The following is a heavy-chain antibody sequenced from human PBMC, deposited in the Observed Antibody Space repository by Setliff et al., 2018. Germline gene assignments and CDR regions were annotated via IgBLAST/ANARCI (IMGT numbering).Heavy chain of an antibody. CDR2: ISPGRSI. J-gene: IGHJ2*01. CDR1: GGSISNFY. D-gene: IGHD2-21*02. CDR3: ARGGAGCAGSDCYSPDWYFDL. V-gene: IGHV4-4*08. Sequence: PSETLSLTCSVSGGSISNFYWSWIRQPPGKGLEWIGSISPGRSINYNPSLTSRVTMSVDTSKNQFSLKFHSVTAADTAAYYCARGGAGCAGSDCYSPDWYFDLWGRGTLVTVS.